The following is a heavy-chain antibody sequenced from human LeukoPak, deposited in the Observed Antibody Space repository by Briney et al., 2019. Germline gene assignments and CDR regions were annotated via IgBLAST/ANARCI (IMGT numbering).Heavy chain of an antibody. J-gene: IGHJ4*02. CDR3: ASISDLLYYFDS. V-gene: IGHV3-66*01. CDR2: SYTGGNT. Sequence: GGSLRLSCAASGFTVSSNYMSWVRQAPGKGLEWVSVSYTGGNTHYADSVKGRFTLSRDNTKNTVYLQMNSLRVEDTAMYYCASISDLLYYFDSWGQGTLVTVSS. CDR1: GFTVSSNY.